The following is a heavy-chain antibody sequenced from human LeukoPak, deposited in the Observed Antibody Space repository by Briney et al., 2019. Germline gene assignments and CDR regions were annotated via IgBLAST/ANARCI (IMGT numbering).Heavy chain of an antibody. CDR3: ARRIQDAFDI. CDR1: GFTFSSYG. D-gene: IGHD2-15*01. J-gene: IGHJ3*02. Sequence: GGSLRLSCAASGFTFSSYGMHWVRQAPGKGLEWVAFIRYDGSNKYYADSVKGRFTISRDNSKNTLYLQMNSLRAEDTAVYYCARRIQDAFDIWGQGTMVTVSS. CDR2: IRYDGSNK. V-gene: IGHV3-30*02.